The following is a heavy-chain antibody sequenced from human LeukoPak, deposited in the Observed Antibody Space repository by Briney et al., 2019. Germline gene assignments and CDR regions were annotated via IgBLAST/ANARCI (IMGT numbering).Heavy chain of an antibody. V-gene: IGHV1-8*01. CDR1: GYTFTSYD. CDR3: ARDQDIVVVVAALRQREMGGFDP. J-gene: IGHJ5*02. Sequence: ASVKVSCKASGYTFTSYDINWVRQATGQGLEWMGWMNPNSGNTGYAQKFQGRVTMTRNTSISTAYMELSSLRSDDTAVYYCARDQDIVVVVAALRQREMGGFDPWGQGTLVTVSS. CDR2: MNPNSGNT. D-gene: IGHD2-15*01.